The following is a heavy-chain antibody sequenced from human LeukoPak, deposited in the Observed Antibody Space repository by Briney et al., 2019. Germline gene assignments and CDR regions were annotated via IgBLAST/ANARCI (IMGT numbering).Heavy chain of an antibody. J-gene: IGHJ5*02. V-gene: IGHV1-8*01. D-gene: IGHD2-21*01. CDR2: MSPNSGNT. CDR3: ARGRFPLYCGGDCYRAGWFDP. CDR1: GYTFTSYD. Sequence: ASVKVSCKASGYTFTSYDINWVRQATGQGLEWMGWMSPNSGNTGYAQKFQGRVTMTRNTSISTAYMELSSLRSEDTAVYYCARGRFPLYCGGDCYRAGWFDPWGQGTLVTVSS.